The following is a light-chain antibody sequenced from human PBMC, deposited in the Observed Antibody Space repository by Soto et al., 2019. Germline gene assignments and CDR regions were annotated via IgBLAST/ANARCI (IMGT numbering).Light chain of an antibody. CDR1: QSVLYTLNKRNY. V-gene: IGKV4-1*01. CDR3: QQYYTTPTIT. J-gene: IGKJ5*01. CDR2: WAY. Sequence: DIVMTQSPDSLAMSLGERATINCKSSQSVLYTLNKRNYLSWYQQKPGQPPKLPIYWAYTRDSGVPDRFSGSGSGTEFTLTISSLQAEDAAVYYCQQYYTTPTITFGQGTRLEIK.